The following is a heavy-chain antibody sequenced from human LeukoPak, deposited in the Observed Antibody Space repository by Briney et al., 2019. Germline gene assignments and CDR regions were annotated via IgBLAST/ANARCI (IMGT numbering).Heavy chain of an antibody. CDR3: ARGRDYYDSSGHYHYYYYYMDV. J-gene: IGHJ6*03. V-gene: IGHV1-8*01. CDR1: GYTFTSYD. Sequence: ASVKVSCKASGYTFTSYDINWVRQATGQGLEWMGWMNPNSGNTGYAQKFQGRVTMTRNTSISTAYMELSSLRSEDTAVYYCARGRDYYDSSGHYHYYYYYMDVWGKGTTVTVSS. CDR2: MNPNSGNT. D-gene: IGHD3-22*01.